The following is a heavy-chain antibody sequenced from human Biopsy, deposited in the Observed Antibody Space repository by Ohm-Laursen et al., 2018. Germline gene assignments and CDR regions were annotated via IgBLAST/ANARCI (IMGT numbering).Heavy chain of an antibody. CDR1: GFTFCNTW. CDR2: IHSDGTTP. D-gene: IGHD3-16*01. Sequence: SLRLSCTASGFTFCNTWMHWVRQAPGKGLMWVARIHSDGTTPTYADSVKGRFSISRDNAKNTVYLQMNSLGIDDTAVYYCASSNPSRVAGGVALLDHWGQGALVTVSP. J-gene: IGHJ4*02. V-gene: IGHV3-74*01. CDR3: ASSNPSRVAGGVALLDH.